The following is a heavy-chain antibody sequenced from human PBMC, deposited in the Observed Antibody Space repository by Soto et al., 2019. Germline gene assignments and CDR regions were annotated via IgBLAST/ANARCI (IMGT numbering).Heavy chain of an antibody. V-gene: IGHV1-46*01. Sequence: QVQLVQSGAEVKKPGASVKVSCKASGYTFTSYYMHWVRQAPGQGLEWMGIINPSGGSTSYAQKSQGRVTKTRDTSTSTVYMELSSLISEDTAVYYSARGPVRDSGSYFNYWGQGTLDTFCS. CDR1: GYTFTSYY. CDR2: INPSGGST. CDR3: ARGPVRDSGSYFNY. J-gene: IGHJ4*02. D-gene: IGHD1-26*01.